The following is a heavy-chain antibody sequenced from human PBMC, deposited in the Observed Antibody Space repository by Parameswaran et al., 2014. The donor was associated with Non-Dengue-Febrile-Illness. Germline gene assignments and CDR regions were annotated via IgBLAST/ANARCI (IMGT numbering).Heavy chain of an antibody. CDR2: ISSSSSYI. J-gene: IGHJ4*02. D-gene: IGHD5-12*01. Sequence: VRQAPGKGLEWVSSISSSSSYIYYADSVKGRFTISRDNAKNSLYLQMNSLRAEDTAVYYCARDYLDIVATDYWGQGTLVTVS. V-gene: IGHV3-21*01. CDR3: ARDYLDIVATDY.